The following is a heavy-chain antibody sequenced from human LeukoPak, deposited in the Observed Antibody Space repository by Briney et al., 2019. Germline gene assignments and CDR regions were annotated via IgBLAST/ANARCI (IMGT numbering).Heavy chain of an antibody. CDR3: ARDPGYDFWSGHFDY. Sequence: SETLSLTCTVSGGSISSGSYYWSWIRQPAGKGLEWIRRIYTSGSTNYNPSPKSRVTISVDTSKNQFSLKLSSVTAADTAVYYCARDPGYDFWSGHFDYWGQGTLVTVSS. CDR2: IYTSGST. CDR1: GGSISSGSYY. V-gene: IGHV4-61*02. J-gene: IGHJ4*02. D-gene: IGHD3-3*01.